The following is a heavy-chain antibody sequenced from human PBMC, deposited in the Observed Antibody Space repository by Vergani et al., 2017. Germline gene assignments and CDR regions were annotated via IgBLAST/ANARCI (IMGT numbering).Heavy chain of an antibody. J-gene: IGHJ4*02. CDR1: GFTFSSYE. D-gene: IGHD3-22*01. CDR3: ARDPAHYYDSSGQLAPQGCY. V-gene: IGHV3-48*03. Sequence: EVQLVESGGGLVQPGGSLRLSCAASGFTFSSYEMNWVRQAPGKGLEWVSYISSSGSTIYYADSVKGRFTISRDNAKNSLYLHMNSLRAEATAVYYCARDPAHYYDSSGQLAPQGCYWGQGTLVTVSS. CDR2: ISSSGSTI.